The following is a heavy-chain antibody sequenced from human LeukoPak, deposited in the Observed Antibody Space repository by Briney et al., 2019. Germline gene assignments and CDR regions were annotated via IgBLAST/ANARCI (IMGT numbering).Heavy chain of an antibody. V-gene: IGHV4-34*01. CDR3: ARGAGRWLQLRDFDY. Sequence: PSETLSLTCAVYGGSFSGYYWSWIRQPPGKGLEWIGEINHSGSTNYNPSLKSRVTISVDTSKNQFSLKLSSVTAADTAVYYCARGAGRWLQLRDFDYWGQGTLVTVSS. D-gene: IGHD5-24*01. J-gene: IGHJ4*02. CDR2: INHSGST. CDR1: GGSFSGYY.